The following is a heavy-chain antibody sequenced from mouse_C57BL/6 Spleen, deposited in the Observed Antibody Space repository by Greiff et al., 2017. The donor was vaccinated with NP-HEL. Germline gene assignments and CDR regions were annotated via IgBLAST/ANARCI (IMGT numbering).Heavy chain of an antibody. J-gene: IGHJ2*01. CDR1: GFTFSSYG. CDR2: ISSGGSYT. D-gene: IGHD2-1*01. V-gene: IGHV5-6*01. CDR3: ARHGNFYY. Sequence: EVKLMESGGDLVKPGGSLKLSCAASGFTFSSYGMSWVRQTPDKRLEWVATISSGGSYTYYPDSVKGRFTISRDNAKNTLYLQMSSLKSEGTAMYYCARHGNFYYWGQGTTLTVSS.